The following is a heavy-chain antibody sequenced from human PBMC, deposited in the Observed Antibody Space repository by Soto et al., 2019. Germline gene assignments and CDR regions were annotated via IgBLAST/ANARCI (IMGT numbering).Heavy chain of an antibody. CDR2: ISSSSSTI. CDR3: ARDPVGGIAAAGTDYFDY. CDR1: GFTFSSYS. V-gene: IGHV3-48*04. Sequence: GGSLRLSCAASGFTFSSYSMNWVRQAPGKGLEWVSYISSSSSTIYYADSVKGRFTISRDNAKNSLYLQMNSLRAEDTAVYYCARDPVGGIAAAGTDYFDYWGQGTLVTVSS. D-gene: IGHD6-13*01. J-gene: IGHJ4*02.